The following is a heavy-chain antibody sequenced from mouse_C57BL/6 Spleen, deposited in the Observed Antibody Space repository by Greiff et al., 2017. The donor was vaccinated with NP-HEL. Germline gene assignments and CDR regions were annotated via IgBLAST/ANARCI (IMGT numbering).Heavy chain of an antibody. Sequence: QVQLQQPGAELVMPGASVKLSCKASGYTFTSYWMHWVKQRPGQGLEWIGEIDPSDSYTNYNQKFKGKSTLTVDKSSSTAYMQLSSLTSEDSAVYYCARSDWDVGFAYWGQGTLVTVSA. CDR1: GYTFTSYW. V-gene: IGHV1-69*01. J-gene: IGHJ3*01. CDR3: ARSDWDVGFAY. D-gene: IGHD4-1*01. CDR2: IDPSDSYT.